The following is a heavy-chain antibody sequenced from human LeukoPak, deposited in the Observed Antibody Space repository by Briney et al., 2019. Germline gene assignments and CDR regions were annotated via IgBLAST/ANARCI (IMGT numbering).Heavy chain of an antibody. CDR2: ISSSGSTI. D-gene: IGHD6-6*01. V-gene: IGHV3-11*01. J-gene: IGHJ4*02. CDR1: GFTFSDYY. Sequence: PGGSLRLSCAASGFTFSDYYMSWIRQAPGKGLEWVSYISSSGSTIYYADSVKGRFTISRDNAKNSLYLQMNSLRAEDAAVYYCAKTPRYSSSPTSSYFDYWGQGTLVTVSS. CDR3: AKTPRYSSSPTSSYFDY.